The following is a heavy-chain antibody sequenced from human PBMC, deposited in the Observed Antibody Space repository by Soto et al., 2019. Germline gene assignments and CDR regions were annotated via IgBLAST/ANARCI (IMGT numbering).Heavy chain of an antibody. V-gene: IGHV3-30*18. D-gene: IGHD6-19*01. Sequence: QVQLVESGGGVVQPGTSLRLSCAASGFTFSRYGMHWVRQAPGKGLEWVSVISYDGSNKYYADSVRGRFTVSRDSSKNTLYLQMNSLRAEDTAVYYRAKALSSGRYYYYGMDVW. CDR2: ISYDGSNK. CDR3: AKALSSGRYYYYGMDV. CDR1: GFTFSRYG. J-gene: IGHJ6*01.